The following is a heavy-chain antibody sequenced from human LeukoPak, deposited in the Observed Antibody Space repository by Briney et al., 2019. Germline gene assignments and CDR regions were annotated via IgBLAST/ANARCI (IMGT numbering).Heavy chain of an antibody. D-gene: IGHD3-22*01. V-gene: IGHV4-4*07. Sequence: SETLSLTCTVSGGSISSYYWSWIRQPAGKGLEWIGRIYTSGSTNYNPSLKSRVTMSVDTSKNQFSLKLSSVTAADTAVYYCARVGRSGSGYFILDYWGQGTLVTVSS. CDR2: IYTSGST. CDR1: GGSISSYY. J-gene: IGHJ4*02. CDR3: ARVGRSGSGYFILDY.